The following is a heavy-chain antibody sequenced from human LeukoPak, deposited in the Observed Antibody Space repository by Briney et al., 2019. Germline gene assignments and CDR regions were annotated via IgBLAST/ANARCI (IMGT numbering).Heavy chain of an antibody. CDR3: ARGFIRSGWYAGAFDI. CDR1: GLTVSSNY. Sequence: GGSLRPSCAASGLTVSSNYMSWVRQAPGKGLEWVSVIYSGGSTYYADSVKGRFTISRDNSKNTLYLQMNSLRAEDTAVYYCARGFIRSGWYAGAFDIWGQGTMVTVSS. CDR2: IYSGGST. J-gene: IGHJ3*02. V-gene: IGHV3-53*01. D-gene: IGHD6-19*01.